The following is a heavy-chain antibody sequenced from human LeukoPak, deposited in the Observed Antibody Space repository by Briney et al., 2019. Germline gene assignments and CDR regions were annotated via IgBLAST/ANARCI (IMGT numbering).Heavy chain of an antibody. J-gene: IGHJ6*03. CDR1: GYTFTSYD. V-gene: IGHV1-8*01. D-gene: IGHD6-13*01. Sequence: ASVKVSCKASGYTFTSYDINWVRQATGQRLEWMGWMNPNSGNTGYAQKFQGRVTMTRNTSISTAYMELSSLRSEDTAVYYCARTSATRIAAAGYYYYYMDVWGKGTTVTVSS. CDR3: ARTSATRIAAAGYYYYYMDV. CDR2: MNPNSGNT.